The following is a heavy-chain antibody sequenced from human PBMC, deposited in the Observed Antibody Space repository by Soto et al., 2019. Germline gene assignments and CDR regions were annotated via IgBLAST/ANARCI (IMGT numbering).Heavy chain of an antibody. J-gene: IGHJ6*03. CDR2: ISSSSSTI. Sequence: EVQLVESGGGLVQPGGSLRLSCAASGFTFSSYSMNWVRQAPGKGLEWVSYISSSSSTIYYADSVKGRFTISRDNAKNSLYLQMNSLRAEDTAVYYCARDDVDIVATITYYYYMDVWGKGTTVTVSS. CDR1: GFTFSSYS. V-gene: IGHV3-48*01. CDR3: ARDDVDIVATITYYYYMDV. D-gene: IGHD5-12*01.